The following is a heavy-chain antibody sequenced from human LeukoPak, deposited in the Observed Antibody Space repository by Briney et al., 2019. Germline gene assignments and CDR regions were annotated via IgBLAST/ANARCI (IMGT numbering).Heavy chain of an antibody. Sequence: SETLSLTCTVSGDSFRSSPYYWGWIRQPPGKGLEWIGEINHSGSTNYNPSLKSRVTISVDTSKNQFSLKLSSVTAADTAVYYCARVYGGDTAMVTWPIYYYYYGMDVWGQGTTVTVSS. CDR2: INHSGST. CDR3: ARVYGGDTAMVTWPIYYYYYGMDV. V-gene: IGHV4-39*07. J-gene: IGHJ6*02. D-gene: IGHD5-18*01. CDR1: GDSFRSSPYY.